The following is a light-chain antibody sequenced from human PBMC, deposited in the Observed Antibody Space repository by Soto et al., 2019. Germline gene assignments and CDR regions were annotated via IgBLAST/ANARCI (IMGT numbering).Light chain of an antibody. CDR1: QVINNW. V-gene: IGKV1-12*02. CDR3: QQANSFPFT. CDR2: AAS. Sequence: DIRMTQSPSSVSASVGDRVTITCRASQVINNWLAWYQQKPGKAPNLLIYAASTLQSGVPSRFSGSGSETDFTLTISSLQPEDFATYYCQQANSFPFTFGPGTKVDIK. J-gene: IGKJ3*01.